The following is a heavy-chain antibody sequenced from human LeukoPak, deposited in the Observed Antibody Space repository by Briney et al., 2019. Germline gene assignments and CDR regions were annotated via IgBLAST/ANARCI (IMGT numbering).Heavy chain of an antibody. CDR1: GFTFSSYS. J-gene: IGHJ4*02. D-gene: IGHD5-18*01. CDR3: AKEFLDTATPEELGY. CDR2: ISSSSSYI. V-gene: IGHV3-21*04. Sequence: GGSLRLSCAASGFTFSSYSMNWVRQAPGKGLEWVSSISSSSSYIYYADSVKGRFTISRDNSKNTLYLQMNSLRAEDTAVYYCAKEFLDTATPEELGYWGQGTLVTVSS.